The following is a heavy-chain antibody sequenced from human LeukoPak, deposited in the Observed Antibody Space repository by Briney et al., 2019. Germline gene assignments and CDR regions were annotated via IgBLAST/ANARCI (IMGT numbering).Heavy chain of an antibody. V-gene: IGHV3-23*01. CDR1: GFTFSSYA. Sequence: GGSLRLSCAASGFTFSSYAMSWVRQAPGKGLEWVSAISGSGGSTYYADSVKGRFTISRDNSKNTLYLQMNSLRAEDTAVYYCAKEAMVRGVIITWRARNNWFDPWGQGTLVTVSS. D-gene: IGHD3-10*01. CDR2: ISGSGGST. CDR3: AKEAMVRGVIITWRARNNWFDP. J-gene: IGHJ5*02.